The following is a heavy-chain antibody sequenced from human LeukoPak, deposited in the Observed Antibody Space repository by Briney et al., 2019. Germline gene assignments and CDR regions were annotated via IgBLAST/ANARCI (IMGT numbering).Heavy chain of an antibody. CDR1: GFPFSSYW. Sequence: GEPLRHSCAASGFPFSSYWMSWVRQPPGKELERVANIKQDGREKDYVASVKGRFTISRDNAKKSLYLQMNSLRAEDTGEYNGARGRQWLLDPWGQGTLVTVSS. D-gene: IGHD6-19*01. V-gene: IGHV3-7*03. CDR2: IKQDGREK. CDR3: ARGRQWLLDP. J-gene: IGHJ5*02.